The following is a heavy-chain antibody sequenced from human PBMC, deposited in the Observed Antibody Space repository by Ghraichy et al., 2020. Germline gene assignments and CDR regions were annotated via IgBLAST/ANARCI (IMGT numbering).Heavy chain of an antibody. Sequence: SETLSLTCTVSGGSISSYYWSWIRQPPGKGLEWIGYIYYSGSTNYNPSLKSRVTISVDTSKNQFSLKLSSVTAADTAVYYCARQEGGDLGRGAFDIWGQGQWSPSLQ. V-gene: IGHV4-59*08. CDR2: IYYSGST. D-gene: IGHD2-21*01. CDR1: GGSISSYY. J-gene: IGHJ3*02. CDR3: ARQEGGDLGRGAFDI.